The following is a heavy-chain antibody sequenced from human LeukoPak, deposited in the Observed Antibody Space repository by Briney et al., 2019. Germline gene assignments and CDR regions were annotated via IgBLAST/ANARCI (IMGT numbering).Heavy chain of an antibody. Sequence: ASVKVSCKTSGYTFTTYGLSWVRQARGQGLEWMGWISGHNGNTNYAHKFQGRASMTTDTPTRTAYMELKSLRSDDTAVYYCVLGDILTGYWAEYFAYWGQGTLVTVSS. D-gene: IGHD3-9*01. CDR3: VLGDILTGYWAEYFAY. CDR2: ISGHNGNT. J-gene: IGHJ4*02. V-gene: IGHV1-18*01. CDR1: GYTFTTYG.